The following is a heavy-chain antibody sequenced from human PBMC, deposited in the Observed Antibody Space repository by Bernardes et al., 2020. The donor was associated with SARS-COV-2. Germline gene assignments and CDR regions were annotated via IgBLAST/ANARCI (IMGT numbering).Heavy chain of an antibody. J-gene: IGHJ6*02. Sequence: GGSLRLSCAASGFTFSSYCMSWVRQAPGKGLEWVANIKQDGSEKYYVDSVKGRFTISRDNSKNSLYLQMNSLRAEDTAVYYCARDWGSSTSYTGGRDDNYYYYYGMDVWGQGTTVTVSS. D-gene: IGHD2-2*01. CDR1: GFTFSSYC. V-gene: IGHV3-7*01. CDR2: IKQDGSEK. CDR3: ARDWGSSTSYTGGRDDNYYYYYGMDV.